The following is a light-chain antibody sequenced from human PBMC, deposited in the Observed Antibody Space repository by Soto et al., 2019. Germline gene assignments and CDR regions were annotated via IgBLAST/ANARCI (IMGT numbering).Light chain of an antibody. CDR1: QRISTY. J-gene: IGKJ2*01. CDR3: QQSYSMPPYT. V-gene: IGKV1-39*01. CDR2: AAS. Sequence: DIQMTQSPSSLSAFVGDRVTITCWASQRISTYLNWYQQKPGRAPQLLIYAASRLQSGVPSRFSGSGSGTDFTLTISSLQHEDFGTYYCQQSYSMPPYTFGQGTKLEI.